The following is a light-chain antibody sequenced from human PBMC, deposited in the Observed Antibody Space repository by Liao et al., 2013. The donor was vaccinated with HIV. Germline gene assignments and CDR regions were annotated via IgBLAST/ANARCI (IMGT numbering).Light chain of an antibody. V-gene: IGLV3-1*01. Sequence: SYELTQPPSVSVSPGQTASITCSGDKLGNKYACWYQQRPGQSPVLVMYQDTKRPSGIPERMSGSKSGNTATLTISGTQAMDEADYYCQAWDSSTGDMVFGGGTKLTVL. CDR1: KLGNKY. CDR3: QAWDSSTGDMV. J-gene: IGLJ2*01. CDR2: QDT.